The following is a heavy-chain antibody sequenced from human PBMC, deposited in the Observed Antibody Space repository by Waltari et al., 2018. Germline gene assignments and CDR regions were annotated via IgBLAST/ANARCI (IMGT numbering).Heavy chain of an antibody. D-gene: IGHD6-19*01. Sequence: QVQLVQSGAEVKKPGASVKVSCKASGYTFTSYDINWVRPATGQGIEWMGWMNPNMGKNGYAKKFQGRVTMTRNTSISTADMELSSLRSEDTAVYYCARSRYSSGRYGYWGQGTLVTVSS. CDR2: MNPNMGKN. CDR3: ARSRYSSGRYGY. V-gene: IGHV1-8*01. J-gene: IGHJ4*02. CDR1: GYTFTSYD.